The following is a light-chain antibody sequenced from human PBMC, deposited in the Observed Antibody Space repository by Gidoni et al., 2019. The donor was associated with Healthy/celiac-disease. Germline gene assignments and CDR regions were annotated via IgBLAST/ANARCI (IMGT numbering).Light chain of an antibody. Sequence: SMLPQPPSASGPPGQRVTISCSGSSSNIGSNTVNWYQQLPGTAPKLLIYSNNQRPSGVPDRFSGSKSGTSASLAISGLQSEDEADYYCAAWDDSLNGVVFGGGTKLTVL. CDR3: AAWDDSLNGVV. J-gene: IGLJ2*01. V-gene: IGLV1-44*01. CDR2: SNN. CDR1: SSNIGSNT.